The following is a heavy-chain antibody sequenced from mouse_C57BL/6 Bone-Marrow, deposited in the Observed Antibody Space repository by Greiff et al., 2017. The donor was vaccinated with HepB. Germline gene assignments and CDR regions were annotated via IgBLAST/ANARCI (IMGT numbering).Heavy chain of an antibody. D-gene: IGHD2-10*01. J-gene: IGHJ3*01. CDR1: EYEFPSHD. V-gene: IGHV5-2*01. CDR3: ARHEGGLLPAWFAY. Sequence: EVKLMESGGGLVQPGESLKLSCESNEYEFPSHDMSWVRKTPEKRLELVAAINSDGGSTYYPDTMERRFIISRDNTKKTLYLQMSSLRSEDTALYYCARHEGGLLPAWFAYWGQGTLVTVSA. CDR2: INSDGGST.